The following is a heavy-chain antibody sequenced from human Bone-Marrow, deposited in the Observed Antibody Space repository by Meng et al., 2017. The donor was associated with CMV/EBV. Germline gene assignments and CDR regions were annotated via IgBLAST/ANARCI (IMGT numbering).Heavy chain of an antibody. V-gene: IGHV2-5*02. CDR3: EHRQSTAGQFDY. J-gene: IGHJ4*02. Sequence: TYVGCSVTKGGGEVGGSSQQTGEALDRIDIIYWEDDDSYRPYLKRRLTLTKDTSKNQVDMSMTNVDPLDTATYYCEHRQSTAGQFDYWGQGILVTVSS. CDR1: GCSVTKGGGE. D-gene: IGHD6-13*01. CDR2: IYWEDDD.